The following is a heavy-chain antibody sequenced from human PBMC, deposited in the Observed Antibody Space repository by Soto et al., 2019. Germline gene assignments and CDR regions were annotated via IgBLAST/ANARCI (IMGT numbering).Heavy chain of an antibody. CDR1: GYTFTSYG. J-gene: IGHJ4*02. V-gene: IGHV1-18*01. Sequence: GASVKVSCKASGYTFTSYGISWVRQAPGQGLEWMGWISAYNGNTNYAQKLQGRVTMTTDTSTSTAYMELRSLRSDDTAVYYCARATETVDPITIFGAVIRPPFDYWGQGTLVTVSS. CDR3: ARATETVDPITIFGAVIRPPFDY. D-gene: IGHD3-3*01. CDR2: ISAYNGNT.